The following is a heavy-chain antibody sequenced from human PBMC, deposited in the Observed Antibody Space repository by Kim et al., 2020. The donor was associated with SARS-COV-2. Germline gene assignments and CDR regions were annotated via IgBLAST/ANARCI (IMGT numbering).Heavy chain of an antibody. CDR2: INGDDGDT. J-gene: IGHJ5*02. CDR1: GYTFTNYN. V-gene: IGHV1-3*01. Sequence: ASVKVSCKASGYTFTNYNMHWVRHAPGQTPQCMGWINGDDGDTKYSQEFQDRVTLTMDKSASTAYMELSSLRSEDTAIYYCARVLFGSGNSWFDPWGQGTLVTVSS. CDR3: ARVLFGSGNSWFDP. D-gene: IGHD5-12*01.